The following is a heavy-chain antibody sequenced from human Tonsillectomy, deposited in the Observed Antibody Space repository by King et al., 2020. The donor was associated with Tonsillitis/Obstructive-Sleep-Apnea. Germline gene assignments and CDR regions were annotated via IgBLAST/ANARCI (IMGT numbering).Heavy chain of an antibody. D-gene: IGHD3-3*01. CDR3: ARGGTYYDFWSGGGVDAFDI. CDR1: GGSISSYY. J-gene: IGHJ3*02. V-gene: IGHV4-59*01. CDR2: IYYSGST. Sequence: VQLQESGPGLVKPSETLSLTCTVSGGSISSYYWSWIRQPPGKGLEWIGYIYYSGSTNYNPSLKSRVTISVDTSKNQFSLKLSSVTAADTAVYYCARGGTYYDFWSGGGVDAFDIWGQGTMVTVSS.